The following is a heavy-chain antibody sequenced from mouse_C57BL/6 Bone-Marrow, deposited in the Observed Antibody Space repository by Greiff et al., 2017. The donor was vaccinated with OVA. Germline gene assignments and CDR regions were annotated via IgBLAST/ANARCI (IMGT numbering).Heavy chain of an antibody. Sequence: QVQLQQPGAELVKPGASVKMSCKASGYTFTSYWITWVKQRPGQGLEWIGDIYPGSGSTNYNEKFKSKATLTVDTSSSTAYMQLSSLTSEDSAVYYCARSHCYGPAGFAYWGQGTLVTVSA. CDR2: IYPGSGST. D-gene: IGHD1-1*01. CDR3: ARSHCYGPAGFAY. CDR1: GYTFTSYW. V-gene: IGHV1-55*01. J-gene: IGHJ3*01.